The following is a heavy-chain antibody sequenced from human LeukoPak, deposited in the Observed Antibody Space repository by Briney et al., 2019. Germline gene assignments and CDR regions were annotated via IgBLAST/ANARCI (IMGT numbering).Heavy chain of an antibody. CDR3: ARPPGYCSSTSCSGDAFDI. D-gene: IGHD2-2*03. CDR1: GGSISSSSYY. J-gene: IGHJ3*02. V-gene: IGHV4-39*01. Sequence: SETLSLTCTVSGGSISSSSYYWGWIRQPPGKGLEWIGSIYYSGSTYYNPSLKSRVTISVDTSKNQFSLKLSSVTAADTAVYYCARPPGYCSSTSCSGDAFDIWGQGTMVTVSS. CDR2: IYYSGST.